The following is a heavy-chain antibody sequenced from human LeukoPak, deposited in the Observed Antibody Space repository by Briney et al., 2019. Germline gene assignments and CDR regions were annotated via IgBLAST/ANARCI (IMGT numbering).Heavy chain of an antibody. V-gene: IGHV1-8*01. CDR1: RYTFTSYD. D-gene: IGHD3-22*01. J-gene: IGHJ5*02. CDR3: AATTLTSSGAIWFDP. Sequence: GASVKVSCKASRYTFTSYDINWVRQATGQGLEWMGWMNPNSGNTGYAQKFQGRVTMTRNTSISTAYMELSSLRSEDTAVYYCAATTLTSSGAIWFDPWGQGTLVTVSS. CDR2: MNPNSGNT.